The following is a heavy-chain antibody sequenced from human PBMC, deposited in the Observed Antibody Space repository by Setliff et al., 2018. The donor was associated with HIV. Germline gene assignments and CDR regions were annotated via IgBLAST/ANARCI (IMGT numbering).Heavy chain of an antibody. CDR2: IGYNGDT. V-gene: IGHV4-59*01. J-gene: IGHJ3*02. Sequence: PSETLSLTCAVYGGSFSGYYWNWIRQSPGKGLEWIGYIGYNGDTSYNPSLNSRVTLSVDRSKNQFSLKLSSVSAADTAVYFCARWGASGGRPDWHAFDMWGQGTMVTVSS. D-gene: IGHD2-15*01. CDR1: GGSFSGYY. CDR3: ARWGASGGRPDWHAFDM.